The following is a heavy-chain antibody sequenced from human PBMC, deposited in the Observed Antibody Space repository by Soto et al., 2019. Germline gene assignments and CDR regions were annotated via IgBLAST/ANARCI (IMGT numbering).Heavy chain of an antibody. V-gene: IGHV1-69*02. J-gene: IGHJ6*02. Sequence: QVQLVQSGAEVKKPGSSVKVSCKASGGTFTSYTISWVRQAPGQGLEWMGRIIPILGIANYAQKLQGRVTITADTSTSTASMARSSLRSEDTAAYYCARAPAEVVPAAMLFGSYYGMDVWGQGTTGTVSS. CDR1: GGTFTSYT. CDR3: ARAPAEVVPAAMLFGSYYGMDV. D-gene: IGHD2-2*01. CDR2: IIPILGIA.